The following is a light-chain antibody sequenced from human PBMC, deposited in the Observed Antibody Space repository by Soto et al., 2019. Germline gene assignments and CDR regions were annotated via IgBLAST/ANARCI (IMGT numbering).Light chain of an antibody. V-gene: IGLV1-40*01. CDR3: QSYDSSLSGSV. J-gene: IGLJ3*02. Sequence: QSVLTQPPSVSGAPGQRVTISCTGSSSNIGAGYDVNWYQQLPGTAPKLLIYGNSNRPSGFPDRFSGSKSGPSASLAITGLQAEDEADYSCQSYDSSLSGSVFGGGTKLTVL. CDR2: GNS. CDR1: SSNIGAGYD.